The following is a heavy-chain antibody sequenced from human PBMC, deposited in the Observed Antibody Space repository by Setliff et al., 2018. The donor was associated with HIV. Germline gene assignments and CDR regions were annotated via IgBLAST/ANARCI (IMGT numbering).Heavy chain of an antibody. CDR2: ISSSSGYI. V-gene: IGHV3-21*01. D-gene: IGHD3-3*01. Sequence: GESLKISCAASGFTFSSYSMNWVRQAPGKGPEWVSSISSSSGYIYYADSVKGRFTISRDNAKSSLYLQMNSLRAEDTAVYYCARLPYDFWSGYYMDVWGKGTTVTVSS. CDR3: ARLPYDFWSGYYMDV. CDR1: GFTFSSYS. J-gene: IGHJ6*03.